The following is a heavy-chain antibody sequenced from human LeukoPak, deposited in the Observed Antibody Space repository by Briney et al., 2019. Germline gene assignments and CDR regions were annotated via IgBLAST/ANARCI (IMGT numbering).Heavy chain of an antibody. V-gene: IGHV5-10-1*01. CDR1: GYSFTTYW. CDR2: IDPSDSYT. D-gene: IGHD4/OR15-4a*01. Sequence: VQSLQISCKGSGYSFTTYWISWVRQMPGKGLECMGRIDPSDSYTNYSPSFQGHVTISADRSISTAYLQWRSLKASDTAVYYCARIRGADGWFDHWGQGTLVTVSS. J-gene: IGHJ5*02. CDR3: ARIRGADGWFDH.